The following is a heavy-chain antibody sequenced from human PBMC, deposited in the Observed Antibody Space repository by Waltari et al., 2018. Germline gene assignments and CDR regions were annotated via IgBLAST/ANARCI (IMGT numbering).Heavy chain of an antibody. Sequence: QVQLQQWGAGLLKPSETLSLTCAVYGGSFSGYYWSWIRQPPGKGLEWIGEINHSGITNYNPSLKSRVTISVDTSKNQFSLKLSSVTAADTAVYYCARGLGIAAAGAFDIWGQGTMVTVSS. CDR2: INHSGIT. V-gene: IGHV4-34*01. D-gene: IGHD6-13*01. CDR3: ARGLGIAAAGAFDI. J-gene: IGHJ3*02. CDR1: GGSFSGYY.